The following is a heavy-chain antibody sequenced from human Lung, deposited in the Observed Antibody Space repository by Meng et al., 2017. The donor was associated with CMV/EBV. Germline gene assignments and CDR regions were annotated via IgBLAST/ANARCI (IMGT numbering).Heavy chain of an antibody. V-gene: IGHV4-4*02. J-gene: IGHJ4*02. CDR3: ARADKVRFDY. CDR2: IYHSGST. CDR1: GGSMSSTKW. Sequence: QGQLQEAGSGLVKPSGTLSLTCGVSGGSMSSTKWWSWVRQPPGKGLEWIGEIYHSGSTNYNPSLKSRVSISVDKSKNQFSLKLSSVTAADTAVYYCARADKVRFDYWGQGTLVTVSS.